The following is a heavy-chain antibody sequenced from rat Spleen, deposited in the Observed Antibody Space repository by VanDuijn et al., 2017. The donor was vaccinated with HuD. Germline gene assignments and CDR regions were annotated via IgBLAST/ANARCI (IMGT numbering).Heavy chain of an antibody. J-gene: IGHJ3*01. V-gene: IGHV3-1*01. CDR3: ARYYGYTYFDY. Sequence: EVQLQESGPGLVKPSQSLSLTCSVTGYSITSNYWGWIRKFPGNKMEWIGHISYSGSTSYNPSLKSRISITRDTSKNQFFLQLNSVTTEDTATYYCARYYGYTYFDYWGQGTLVTVSS. D-gene: IGHD1-9*01. CDR1: GYSITSNY. CDR2: ISYSGST.